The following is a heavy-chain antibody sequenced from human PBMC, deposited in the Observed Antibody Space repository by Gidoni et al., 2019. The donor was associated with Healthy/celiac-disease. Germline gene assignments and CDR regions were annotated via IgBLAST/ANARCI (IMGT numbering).Heavy chain of an antibody. V-gene: IGHV5-10-1*03. D-gene: IGHD3-22*01. CDR3: ARQEDYYDSSGYPDY. CDR1: GYSFTSYW. Sequence: EVQLVQSGAEVKKPGESLRISCKGSGYSFTSYWISWVRQMPGKGLEWMGRIDPSDSYTNYSPSFQGHVTISADKSISTAYLQWSSLKASDTAMYYCARQEDYYDSSGYPDYWGQGTLVTVSS. CDR2: IDPSDSYT. J-gene: IGHJ4*02.